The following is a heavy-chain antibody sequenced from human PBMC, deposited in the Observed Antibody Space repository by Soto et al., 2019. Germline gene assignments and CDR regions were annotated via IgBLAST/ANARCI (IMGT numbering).Heavy chain of an antibody. CDR2: IYYSGST. Sequence: QVQLQESGPGLVKPSQTLSLTCTVSGGSISSGGYYWSWIGKHPGKGLEWIGYIYYSGSTYYNPSLKSRVTISVDTSKNQFSLKLSSVTAADTAVYYCARDPFGDPRYFDLWGRGTLVTVSS. D-gene: IGHD2-21*02. V-gene: IGHV4-31*03. CDR1: GGSISSGGYY. CDR3: ARDPFGDPRYFDL. J-gene: IGHJ2*01.